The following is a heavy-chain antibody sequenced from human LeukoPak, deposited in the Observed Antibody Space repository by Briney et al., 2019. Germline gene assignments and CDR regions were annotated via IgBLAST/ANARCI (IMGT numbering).Heavy chain of an antibody. V-gene: IGHV4-38-2*02. Sequence: TSETLSLTCTVSGYSVSSGFYWGWIRLPPGKGLEWVGIIYHSGNTYYNPSLKSRVTMSLDTSKNQFSLRLTSVTAADTAVYYCARAVGATTYWGFDYWGRGTLVTVPS. CDR2: IYHSGNT. CDR3: ARAVGATTYWGFDY. J-gene: IGHJ4*02. D-gene: IGHD1-26*01. CDR1: GYSVSSGFY.